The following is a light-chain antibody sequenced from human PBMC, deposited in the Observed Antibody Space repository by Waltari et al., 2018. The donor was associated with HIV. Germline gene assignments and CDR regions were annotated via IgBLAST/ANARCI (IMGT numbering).Light chain of an antibody. CDR2: VNSDGSH. CDR1: SGHSSNA. CDR3: QTWGSGIRV. V-gene: IGLV4-69*01. J-gene: IGLJ3*02. Sequence: QLALAQSPSASASLGASVKLTCTLSSGHSSNAIAWHQQQPEKGPRYLMKVNSDGSHIKGDGIPDRFSGSSSGAERYLTISSLQSEDEADYYCQTWGSGIRVFGGGTK.